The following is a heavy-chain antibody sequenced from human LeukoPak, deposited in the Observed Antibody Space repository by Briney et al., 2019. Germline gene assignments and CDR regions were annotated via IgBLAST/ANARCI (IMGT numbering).Heavy chain of an antibody. V-gene: IGHV7-4-1*02. Sequence: ASVKVSCKASGYTFTTYAMNWVRQAPGQGLEWMGWINTNTGNPTYAQGFTGRFVFSLDTSVSTAYLQISSLKAEDTAVYYCARDSSGWYTKGDDYFDYWGQGTLVTVSS. CDR2: INTNTGNP. D-gene: IGHD6-19*01. J-gene: IGHJ4*02. CDR1: GYTFTTYA. CDR3: ARDSSGWYTKGDDYFDY.